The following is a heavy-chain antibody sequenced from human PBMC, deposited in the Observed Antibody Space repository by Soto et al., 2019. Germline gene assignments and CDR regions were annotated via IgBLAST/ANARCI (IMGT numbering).Heavy chain of an antibody. V-gene: IGHV3-43*01. Sequence: EVQLVESGGVVVQPGGSLRLSCAASGFTFDDYTMHWVRQAPWKGLEWVSLISWDGGSTYYADAVKGRFTISRDNSKNYLYLQMNSRRPEDTALYYCAKAIYYDSRGGCFDYWGQGTMVTVSS. CDR2: ISWDGGST. CDR3: AKAIYYDSRGGCFDY. J-gene: IGHJ4*02. D-gene: IGHD3-22*01. CDR1: GFTFDDYT.